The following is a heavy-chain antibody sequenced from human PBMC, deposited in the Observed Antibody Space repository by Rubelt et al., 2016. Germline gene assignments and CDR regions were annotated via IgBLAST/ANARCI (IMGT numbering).Heavy chain of an antibody. J-gene: IGHJ4*02. CDR3: VRYRYSKATLWF. D-gene: IGHD5-18*01. V-gene: IGHV1-3*01. Sequence: QVQLVQSGAEVKKPGASVKVSCKASGDPFTNYAIHWVRQAPGQRLEWMGFINVGIGNTRYSQNYQGRVTITRDTSASTVYMELSSLTSEDSAVYYCVRYRYSKATLWFWGQGTLVTVSS. CDR1: GDPFTNYA. CDR2: INVGIGNT.